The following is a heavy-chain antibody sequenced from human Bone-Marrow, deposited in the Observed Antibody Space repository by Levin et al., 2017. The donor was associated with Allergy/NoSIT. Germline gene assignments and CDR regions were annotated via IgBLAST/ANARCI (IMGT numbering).Heavy chain of an antibody. CDR2: IKQDGSEK. CDR1: GFTFTNYW. J-gene: IGHJ4*02. V-gene: IGHV3-7*01. Sequence: SGGSLRLSCAASGFTFTNYWMNWVRQAPGKGLEWVANIKQDGSEKYYVDSVKGRFTISRDNAKNSLYLQMNSLKAEDTAVYYCATGLDYWGQGTLVTVSS. CDR3: ATGLDY.